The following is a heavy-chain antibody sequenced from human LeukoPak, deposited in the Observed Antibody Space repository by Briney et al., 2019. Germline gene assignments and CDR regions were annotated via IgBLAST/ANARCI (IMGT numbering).Heavy chain of an antibody. CDR1: GFTFSSYW. Sequence: PGGSLRLSCAASGFTFSSYWMHWVRQVPGKGLVWVSRVNTDGRSTSYPDSVKGRFTISRGNAKNTLYLQMNSLRAEDTAVYYCVRDVWGDRDGFFAYWGQGTLVTVSS. D-gene: IGHD5-24*01. CDR2: VNTDGRST. V-gene: IGHV3-74*01. J-gene: IGHJ4*02. CDR3: VRDVWGDRDGFFAY.